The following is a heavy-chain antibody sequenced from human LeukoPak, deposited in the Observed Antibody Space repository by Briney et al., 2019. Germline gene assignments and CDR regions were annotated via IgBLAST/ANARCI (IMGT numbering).Heavy chain of an antibody. J-gene: IGHJ4*02. CDR1: GFTFSSYA. CDR3: AKAHYDILAGYDTGHDY. V-gene: IGHV3-23*01. Sequence: GGSLRLSCAASGFTFSSYAMNWVRQAPGKGLEWVSSISTTGGNTYYADSVKGRFTISRDNSKNALYVQMNSLRAEDTAVYYCAKAHYDILAGYDTGHDYWGQGALVTVSS. D-gene: IGHD3-9*01. CDR2: ISTTGGNT.